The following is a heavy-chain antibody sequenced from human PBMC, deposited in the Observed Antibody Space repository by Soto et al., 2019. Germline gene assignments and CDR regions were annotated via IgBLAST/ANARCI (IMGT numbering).Heavy chain of an antibody. CDR1: GLTFNAYA. J-gene: IGHJ4*02. CDR3: ARVASDYINSVDH. Sequence: EVQLLESGGGLVQPGGSLRLSCAASGLTFNAYAMTWVRQAPGKGLEWVSAIGGSGGNRYYAASVKGRFTISRDKSKHTLDLQMSRLRVEDTAVYYCARVASDYINSVDHWGQGILVTVSS. D-gene: IGHD4-4*01. CDR2: IGGSGGNR. V-gene: IGHV3-23*01.